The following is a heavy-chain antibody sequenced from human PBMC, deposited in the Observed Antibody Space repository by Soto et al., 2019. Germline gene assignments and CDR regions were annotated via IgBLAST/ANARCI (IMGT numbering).Heavy chain of an antibody. J-gene: IGHJ4*02. Sequence: QITLKESGPTLVKPTQTLTLTCTFSGFSLSTSGVGVGWIRQPPGKALEWLALIYWDDDKRYSPSLKSRLTITKDTSKNQVVLTMTNMDRVDTATYYCAHRRINSGYSGDYFDYWGQGTLVTVSS. CDR1: GFSLSTSGVG. D-gene: IGHD5-12*01. CDR3: AHRRINSGYSGDYFDY. CDR2: IYWDDDK. V-gene: IGHV2-5*02.